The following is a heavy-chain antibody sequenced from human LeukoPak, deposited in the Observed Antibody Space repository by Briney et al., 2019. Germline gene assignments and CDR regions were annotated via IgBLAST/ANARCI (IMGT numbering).Heavy chain of an antibody. Sequence: PGGSLRLSCAASGFTFSNYWMHWVRQAPGKGLVWVSRINSDGTTTTYADSVRGRFTISRDNAKNTLYLQMNSLRAEDTAVYYCAKDPPYDFWSGYPDYWGQGTLVTVSS. J-gene: IGHJ4*02. CDR2: INSDGTTT. CDR1: GFTFSNYW. CDR3: AKDPPYDFWSGYPDY. D-gene: IGHD3-3*01. V-gene: IGHV3-74*01.